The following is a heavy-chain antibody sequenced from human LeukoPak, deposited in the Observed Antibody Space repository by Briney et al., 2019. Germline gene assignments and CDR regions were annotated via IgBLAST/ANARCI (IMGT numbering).Heavy chain of an antibody. CDR2: IYSGGST. D-gene: IGHD3-9*01. CDR1: GFTFSTNN. V-gene: IGHV3-53*01. Sequence: GGSLRLSCEASGFTFSTNNMTGVRQVPGKGLEGVSVIYSGGSTYYADSVKGRFAISRDNSKNTLYLQMNSLRAEDTAVYYCARDDILTGYRDYWGQGTLVTVSS. J-gene: IGHJ4*02. CDR3: ARDDILTGYRDY.